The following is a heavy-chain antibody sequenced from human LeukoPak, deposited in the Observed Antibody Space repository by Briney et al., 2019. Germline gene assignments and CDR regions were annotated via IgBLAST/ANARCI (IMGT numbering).Heavy chain of an antibody. J-gene: IGHJ4*02. CDR1: GYTFTGYY. CDR3: ARGLPGIAAAGTQKFDY. CDR2: INPNSGGT. V-gene: IGHV1-2*02. D-gene: IGHD6-13*01. Sequence: ASVKVSCKASGYTFTGYYMHWVRQAPGQGLEWMGWINPNSGGTNYAQKFQGRVTMTRDTSISTAYMELSRLRSDDTAVYYCARGLPGIAAAGTQKFDYWGQGTLVTVSS.